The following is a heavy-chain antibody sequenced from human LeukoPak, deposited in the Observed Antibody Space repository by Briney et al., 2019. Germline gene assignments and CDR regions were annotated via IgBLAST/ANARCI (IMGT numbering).Heavy chain of an antibody. V-gene: IGHV4-39*01. CDR1: GGSISSSSYY. CDR2: IYYGGST. Sequence: SGTLSLTCTVSGGSISSSSYYWGWIRQPPGKGLEWIGSIYYGGSTYYNPSLKSRVTISVDTSKNQFSLKLSSVTAADTAVYYCASVSQLTGTFDYWGQGTLVTVSS. J-gene: IGHJ4*02. CDR3: ASVSQLTGTFDY. D-gene: IGHD7-27*01.